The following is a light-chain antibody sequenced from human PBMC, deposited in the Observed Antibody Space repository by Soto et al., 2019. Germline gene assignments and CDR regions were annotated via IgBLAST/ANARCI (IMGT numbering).Light chain of an antibody. J-gene: IGLJ1*01. CDR3: GTWDSSLSIFV. CDR1: SSNIGAHY. CDR2: END. Sequence: QSALTQPPSVSAAPGQMVTMSCSGGSSNIGAHYVSWHQQVPGTAPKLLIYENDKRPSGIPDRFSGSKSGTSATLGTTGLQTGDEADYYCGTWDSSLSIFVFGTGTKVTVL. V-gene: IGLV1-51*02.